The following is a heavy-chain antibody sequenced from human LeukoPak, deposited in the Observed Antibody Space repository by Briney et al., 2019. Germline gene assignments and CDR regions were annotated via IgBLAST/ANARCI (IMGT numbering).Heavy chain of an antibody. V-gene: IGHV3-48*03. Sequence: HPGGSLRLSCTASGFTFSGYGINWVRQAPGKGLQWISYISSSGSVTYYADSVKGRFTISRDNAKNSLYVQMDSLRAEDTAVYYCARDTLGWSLDPWGQGTLVTVSS. J-gene: IGHJ5*02. CDR1: GFTFSGYG. CDR2: ISSSGSVT. CDR3: ARDTLGWSLDP. D-gene: IGHD2-2*03.